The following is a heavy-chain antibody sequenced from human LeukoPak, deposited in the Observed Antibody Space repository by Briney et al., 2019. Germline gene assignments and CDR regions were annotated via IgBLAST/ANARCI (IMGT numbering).Heavy chain of an antibody. V-gene: IGHV3-33*03. CDR1: GFTFNSYG. J-gene: IGHJ2*01. D-gene: IGHD1-26*01. CDR2: MWYDGSNK. Sequence: GGSLRLSCAASGFTFNSYGMHWVRQAPGKGLEWVAVMWYDGSNKYYADSVKGRFTISRDDSKNTLYLQMNSLRAEDTAVYYCAKNLLGSESFSWYFDLWGRGTLVTVSS. CDR3: AKNLLGSESFSWYFDL.